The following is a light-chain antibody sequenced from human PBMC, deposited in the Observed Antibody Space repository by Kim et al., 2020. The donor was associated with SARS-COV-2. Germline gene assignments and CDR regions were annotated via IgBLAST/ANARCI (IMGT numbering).Light chain of an antibody. J-gene: IGLJ3*02. CDR2: DGT. CDR3: CTYAGSDTFG. V-gene: IGLV2-11*03. CDR1: SSDVGAYHF. Sequence: GQSVTNTFPGASSDVGAYHFVYWYQQHPGEVPRLMIYDGTKRPSGVPDRFSGSKSGYTAFLTISGLQAEDEADYCCCTYAGSDTFGFGGGTQLTVL.